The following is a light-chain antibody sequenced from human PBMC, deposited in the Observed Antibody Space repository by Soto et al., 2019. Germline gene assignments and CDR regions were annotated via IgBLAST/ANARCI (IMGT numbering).Light chain of an antibody. CDR1: QTLSINS. V-gene: IGKV3-20*01. CDR3: QKYDGAPLT. CDR2: AAS. J-gene: IGKJ3*01. Sequence: EIVLTQSPDTLSLSPGERATLFCRASQTLSINSLAWYQQKPGQAPRLPIYAASTTDTGIPDRVNGSGSGTDFALTINRLEPEDFAVYHCQKYDGAPLTFGPGTKVDVK.